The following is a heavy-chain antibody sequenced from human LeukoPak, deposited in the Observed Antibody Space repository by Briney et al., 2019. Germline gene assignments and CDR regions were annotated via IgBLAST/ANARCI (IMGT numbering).Heavy chain of an antibody. Sequence: SETLSLTRTVSGGSISSSSYSWGGIRQPPGKGLEWVGSIYYSGTTYYNPSLKSRVTISVDQSKIQFSLKLSSVAATDTAVYFCARLRFDFWSGYTHPYFDYWGQGTLVTVSS. D-gene: IGHD3-3*01. CDR2: IYYSGTT. CDR3: ARLRFDFWSGYTHPYFDY. J-gene: IGHJ4*02. V-gene: IGHV4-39*01. CDR1: GGSISSSSYS.